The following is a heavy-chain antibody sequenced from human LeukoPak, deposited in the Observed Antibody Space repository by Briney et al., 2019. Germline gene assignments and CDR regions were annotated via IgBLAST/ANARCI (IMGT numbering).Heavy chain of an antibody. CDR3: ATSVISGWSLDY. V-gene: IGHV4-34*01. CDR2: INHSGST. Sequence: SETLSLTCAVYGGSFSGYYWSWIRQPPGKGLEWIGEINHSGSTNYNPSLKSRVTISVDTSKNQFSLKLSSVTAADTAVYYCATSVISGWSLDYWGQGTLVTVSS. CDR1: GGSFSGYY. J-gene: IGHJ4*02. D-gene: IGHD3-10*01.